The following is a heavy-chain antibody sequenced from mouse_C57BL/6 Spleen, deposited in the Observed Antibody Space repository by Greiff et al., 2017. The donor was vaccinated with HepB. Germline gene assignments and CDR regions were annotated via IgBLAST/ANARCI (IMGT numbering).Heavy chain of an antibody. Sequence: EVKLVESGEGLVKPGGSLKLSCAASGFTFSSYAMSWVRQTPEKRLEWVAYISSGGDYIYYADTVKGRFTISRDNARNTLYLQMSSLKSEDTAMYYCTRGTTVVAPYYAMDYWGQGTSVTVSS. CDR2: ISSGGDYI. J-gene: IGHJ4*01. D-gene: IGHD1-1*01. V-gene: IGHV5-9-1*02. CDR3: TRGTTVVAPYYAMDY. CDR1: GFTFSSYA.